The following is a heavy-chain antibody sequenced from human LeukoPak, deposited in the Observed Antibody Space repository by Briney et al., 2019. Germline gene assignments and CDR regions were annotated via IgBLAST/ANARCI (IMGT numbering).Heavy chain of an antibody. CDR3: AHIGVGDYDYGMDV. D-gene: IGHD2-2*01. CDR1: GGTFSSYA. J-gene: IGHJ6*02. Sequence: SVKVSCKAPGGTFSSYAISWVRQAPGQGLEWMGRIIPIFGIANYAQKFQGRVTITADKSTSTAYMELSSLRSEDTAVYYCAHIGVGDYDYGMDVWGQGTTVTVSS. V-gene: IGHV1-69*04. CDR2: IIPIFGIA.